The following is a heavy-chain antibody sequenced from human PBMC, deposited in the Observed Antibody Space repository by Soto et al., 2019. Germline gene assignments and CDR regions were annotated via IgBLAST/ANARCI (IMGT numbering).Heavy chain of an antibody. CDR1: GDSMSSPHYY. V-gene: IGHV4-30-4*01. CDR3: AREPKQNYDSSPWNGGFDS. D-gene: IGHD3-22*01. Sequence: PSEALYLSGTVPGDSMSSPHYYWTWIRQPPGKGLEWVGYIYYTGNNFYNPALKSRVAMSVDPSTNQFSLKLASVTDADTAVYFCAREPKQNYDSSPWNGGFDSWGPGTLVTVSS. J-gene: IGHJ4*02. CDR2: IYYTGNN.